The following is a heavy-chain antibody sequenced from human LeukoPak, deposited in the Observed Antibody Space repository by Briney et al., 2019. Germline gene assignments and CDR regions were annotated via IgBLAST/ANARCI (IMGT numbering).Heavy chain of an antibody. J-gene: IGHJ2*01. CDR3: ATGQGGARHFDL. CDR1: GYTLTELS. D-gene: IGHD3-16*01. CDR2: FDPEDGET. V-gene: IGHV1-24*01. Sequence: ASVKVSCKVSGYTLTELSMHWVRQAPGKGLEWMGGFDPEDGETIYAQKFQGRVTMTEDTSTDTAYMELSSLRSEDTAVYYCATGQGGARHFDLWSRGTLVTVSS.